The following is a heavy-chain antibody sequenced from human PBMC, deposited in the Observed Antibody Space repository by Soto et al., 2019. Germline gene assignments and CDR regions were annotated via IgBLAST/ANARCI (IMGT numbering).Heavy chain of an antibody. Sequence: GGSLRLSCVASGFTFSSYSMNWVRQAPGKGLEWVSSISSSSSYIYYPDSVKGRFTISRDNAKNSLYLQMNSLRAEDTAVYYCARDPLRVPIGYGDYVGWFDPWGQGTLVTVSS. CDR1: GFTFSSYS. CDR2: ISSSSSYI. V-gene: IGHV3-21*01. CDR3: ARDPLRVPIGYGDYVGWFDP. J-gene: IGHJ5*02. D-gene: IGHD4-17*01.